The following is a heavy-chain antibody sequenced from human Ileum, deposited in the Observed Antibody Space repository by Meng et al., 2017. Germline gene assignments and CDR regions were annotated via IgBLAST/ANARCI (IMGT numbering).Heavy chain of an antibody. Sequence: EVQLVESGGGLVQPGGSLRLSCAASGFTFSNYWMHWVRQVPGKGLVWVSRINRDGTSTSYADSLEGRFSISRDNGKNTLYLQMHNLRPEDTAVYYCSRDLSSEWELVGWGQGTLVTVSS. J-gene: IGHJ4*02. CDR1: GFTFSNYW. CDR2: INRDGTST. CDR3: SRDLSSEWELVG. D-gene: IGHD1-26*01. V-gene: IGHV3-74*01.